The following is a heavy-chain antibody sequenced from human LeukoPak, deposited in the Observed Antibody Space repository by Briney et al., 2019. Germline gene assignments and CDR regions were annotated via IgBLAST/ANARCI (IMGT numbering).Heavy chain of an antibody. J-gene: IGHJ6*02. CDR1: GFTFSSYE. CDR2: ISSSGSTI. CDR3: ARALYDILTNTVPGMDV. Sequence: PGGSLRLSCAASGFTFSSYEMNWVRQAPGKGLEWVSYISSSGSTIYYADSVKGRFTISRDNAKNSLYLQMNSLRAEDTAVYYCARALYDILTNTVPGMDVWGQGTTVTVSS. V-gene: IGHV3-48*03. D-gene: IGHD3-9*01.